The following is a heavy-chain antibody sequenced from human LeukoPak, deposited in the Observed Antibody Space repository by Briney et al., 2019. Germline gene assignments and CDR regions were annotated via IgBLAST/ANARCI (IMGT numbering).Heavy chain of an antibody. CDR2: MSGSGGNT. J-gene: IGHJ4*02. D-gene: IGHD3-16*01. V-gene: IGHV3-23*01. CDR3: AKDSLPSYGGYFDY. CDR1: GFTLSSYA. Sequence: GGSLRLSCAASGFTLSSYAVSWVRQAPGKGLEGVSGMSGSGGNTYYADSVKGRFTISRDISKNTLYLQMNSLRAEDTALYYCAKDSLPSYGGYFDYWGQGTLVTVSS.